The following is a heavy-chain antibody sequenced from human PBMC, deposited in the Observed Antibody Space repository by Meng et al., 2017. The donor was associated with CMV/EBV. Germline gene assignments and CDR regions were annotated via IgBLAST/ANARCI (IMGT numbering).Heavy chain of an antibody. V-gene: IGHV2-5*02. CDR3: ARIAAAGRFDY. Sequence: TFKWSCPTLLKPTQTPTLTCTFSGFSLSTSGVGVGWIRQPPGKALEWLALIYWDDDKRYSPSLKSRLTITKDTSKNQVVLTMTNMDPVDTATYYCARIAAAGRFDYWGQGTLVTVSS. CDR1: GFSLSTSGVG. D-gene: IGHD6-13*01. J-gene: IGHJ4*02. CDR2: IYWDDDK.